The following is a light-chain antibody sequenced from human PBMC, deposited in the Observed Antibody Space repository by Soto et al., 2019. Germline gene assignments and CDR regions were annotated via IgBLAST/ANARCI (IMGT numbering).Light chain of an antibody. J-gene: IGKJ5*01. CDR1: QTFSSH. CDR2: DAS. CDR3: QQRSNWPPVIT. Sequence: EIVLTQSPATLSLSPGERATLSCRASQTFSSHLAWYQQKPGQAPRLLIYDASKRATGIPARFSGRGSRTDFTLTISSLEPEHFAVYYCQQRSNWPPVITFGQGTRLEIK. V-gene: IGKV3-11*01.